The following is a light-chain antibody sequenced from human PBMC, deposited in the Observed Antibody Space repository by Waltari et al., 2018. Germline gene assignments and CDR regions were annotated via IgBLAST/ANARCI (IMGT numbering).Light chain of an antibody. CDR3: QQNYISPWT. V-gene: IGKV1-39*01. CDR2: GAS. J-gene: IGKJ1*01. CDR1: QSIASF. Sequence: DMQMTPSPSSLSASVGERLPITCRASQSIASFLNWYQQKPGTAPKLLIYGASSLQSGVPSRFSGSGSGTDFTLTISALHREDVATYYCQQNYISPWTFGQGTKVEIK.